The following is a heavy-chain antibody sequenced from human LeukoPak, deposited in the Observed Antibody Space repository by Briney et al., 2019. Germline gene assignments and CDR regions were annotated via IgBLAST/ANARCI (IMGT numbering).Heavy chain of an antibody. CDR3: ARGSSRIYYYDSSGYSHAFDY. V-gene: IGHV4-59*12. CDR1: DGSISIYY. D-gene: IGHD3-22*01. J-gene: IGHJ4*02. Sequence: SETLSLTCTVSDGSISIYYWNWIRQPPGKGLEWIGYIYNSGSSTIYNPSLQSRVTISVDMSKNQFSLQVNSVTPEDTAVYYCARGSSRIYYYDSSGYSHAFDYWGQGILVTVSS. CDR2: IYNSGSST.